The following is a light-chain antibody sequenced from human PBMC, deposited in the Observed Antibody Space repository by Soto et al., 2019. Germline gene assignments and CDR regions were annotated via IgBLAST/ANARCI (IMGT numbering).Light chain of an antibody. CDR2: GTS. Sequence: DIVLTQSPGTLSLSPGERATLSCRASQSVSSKYLAWYQQKPGQAPRVLIYGTSIRASGVPERFSGGGSRTDFTLTITRLEPEDFAVYYCQQYGSSLFTFGPGTKVDFK. CDR1: QSVSSKY. CDR3: QQYGSSLFT. V-gene: IGKV3-20*01. J-gene: IGKJ3*01.